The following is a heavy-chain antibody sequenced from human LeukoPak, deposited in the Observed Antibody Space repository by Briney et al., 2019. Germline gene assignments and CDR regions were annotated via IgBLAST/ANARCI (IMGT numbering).Heavy chain of an antibody. J-gene: IGHJ4*02. CDR3: SSGYLDC. CDR2: ISSSSRYI. D-gene: IGHD3-22*01. Sequence: GGSLRLSCAASGFTFSTYTMNWVRQAPGKGLEWVSSISSSSRYIFYADSIKGRFTISRDSAKNSLYLQVNSLRAEDTAVYYDSSGYLDCWGQGTQVTVSS. V-gene: IGHV3-21*01. CDR1: GFTFSTYT.